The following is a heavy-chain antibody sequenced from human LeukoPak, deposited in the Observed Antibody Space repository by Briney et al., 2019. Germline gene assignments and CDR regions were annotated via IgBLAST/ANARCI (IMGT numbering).Heavy chain of an antibody. CDR1: GGSISSGSYC. CDR2: IYTSGST. V-gene: IGHV4-61*02. CDR3: ARSKRQWLARGRDAFDI. Sequence: SETLSLTCTVSGGSISSGSYCCSWIRHPAGKGLEWIGLIYTSGSTNYNPSLKSRVTISVDTSKNQCSLKLSSVTAADTAVYYCARSKRQWLARGRDAFDIWGQGTMVTVSS. D-gene: IGHD6-19*01. J-gene: IGHJ3*02.